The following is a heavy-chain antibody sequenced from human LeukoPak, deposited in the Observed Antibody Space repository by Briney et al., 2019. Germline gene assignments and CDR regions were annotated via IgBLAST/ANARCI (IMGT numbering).Heavy chain of an antibody. D-gene: IGHD5-12*01. CDR2: ISAYNGNT. J-gene: IGHJ6*03. CDR1: GYTFTSYG. Sequence: ASVKVSCKASGYTFTSYGISWVRQAPGQGLEWMGWISAYNGNTNYAQKLQGRVTMTTDTSTSTAYMELSSLRSEDTAVYFCATHSPEWRYSGYYNYYYMDVWGNGTTVTVSS. CDR3: ATHSPEWRYSGYYNYYYMDV. V-gene: IGHV1-18*01.